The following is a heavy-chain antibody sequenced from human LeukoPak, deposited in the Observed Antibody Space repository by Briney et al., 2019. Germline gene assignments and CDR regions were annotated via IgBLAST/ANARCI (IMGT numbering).Heavy chain of an antibody. CDR1: GFTFSSYW. V-gene: IGHV3-74*01. CDR2: INSAGSST. Sequence: GGSLRLSCAASGFTFSSYWMHWVRQAPGKGLVWVSRINSAGSSTSYADSVKGRFTISRDNAKNTLYLQMNSPRAEDTAVYFCARDQYTNSGNWFDPWGQGTLVTVSS. D-gene: IGHD7-27*01. CDR3: ARDQYTNSGNWFDP. J-gene: IGHJ5*02.